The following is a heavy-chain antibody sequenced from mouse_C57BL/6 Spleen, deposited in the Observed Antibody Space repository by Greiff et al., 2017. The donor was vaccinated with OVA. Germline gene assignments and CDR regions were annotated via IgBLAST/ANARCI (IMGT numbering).Heavy chain of an antibody. D-gene: IGHD1-1*01. J-gene: IGHJ1*03. Sequence: VQLQQSGPEPVKPGASVKIFCKASGYSFTDYNMNWVKQSNGKSLEWIGVINPNYGTTSYNQKFKGKATLTVDQSSSTAYMQLNSLTSEDSAVYYCARSTTEPPWYFDVWGTGTTVTVSS. CDR2: INPNYGTT. CDR3: ARSTTEPPWYFDV. CDR1: GYSFTDYN. V-gene: IGHV1-39*01.